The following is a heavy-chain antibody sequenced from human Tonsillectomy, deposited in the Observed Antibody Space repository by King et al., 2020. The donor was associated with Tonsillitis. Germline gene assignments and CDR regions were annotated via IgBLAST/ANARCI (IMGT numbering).Heavy chain of an antibody. D-gene: IGHD2-21*02. J-gene: IGHJ6*02. CDR1: GFTFRGYA. CDR2: ISYDGSNK. CDR3: ARRAYCGGDCYYGMDV. Sequence: VQLVESGGGVVQPGRSLRLSCAASGFTFRGYAMHWVRQAPGKGLEWVAVISYDGSNKYYADSVKGRFTISRDNSKNTLYLQMKSLRAEDTTMYYCARRAYCGGDCYYGMDVWGQGTTVTVSS. V-gene: IGHV3-30-3*01.